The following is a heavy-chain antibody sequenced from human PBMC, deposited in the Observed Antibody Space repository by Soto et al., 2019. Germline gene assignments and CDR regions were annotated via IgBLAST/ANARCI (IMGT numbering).Heavy chain of an antibody. Sequence: QVQLQESGPGLVKPSQTLSLTCTVSGDSVSGGDSYWSWIRQPPGKALEWIGYTSFSGYTSYTPSLKSRVTISVDMSKSQFSLRLTSVTAAETAIYYCVRGGNPYHYATSGPGTFDKWGQGTLVSVSS. CDR3: VRGGNPYHYATSGPGTFDK. CDR1: GDSVSGGDSY. J-gene: IGHJ4*02. D-gene: IGHD3-22*01. CDR2: TSFSGYT. V-gene: IGHV4-30-4*01.